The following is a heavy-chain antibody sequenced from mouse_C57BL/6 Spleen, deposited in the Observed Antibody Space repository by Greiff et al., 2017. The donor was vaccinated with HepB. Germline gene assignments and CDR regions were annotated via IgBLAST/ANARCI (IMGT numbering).Heavy chain of an antibody. Sequence: QVQLQQSGPELVKPGASVKISCKASGYAFSSSWMNWVKQRPGKGLEWIGRIYPGDGNTNYNEKFKGKATLTEDKSSSTAYMQLSSLTSEDSAVYFCARVYSGNPFDDWGKGTTLTVSS. CDR3: ARVYSGNPFDD. J-gene: IGHJ2*01. CDR1: GYAFSSSW. CDR2: IYPGDGNT. V-gene: IGHV1-82*01. D-gene: IGHD2-1*01.